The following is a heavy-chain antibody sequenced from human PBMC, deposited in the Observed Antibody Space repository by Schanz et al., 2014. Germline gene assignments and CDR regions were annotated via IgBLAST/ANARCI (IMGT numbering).Heavy chain of an antibody. CDR2: IFFRGST. V-gene: IGHV4-30-4*07. CDR3: ARARSWPDY. J-gene: IGHJ4*02. Sequence: QVQLQESGPGLVKPSQTLSLTCTVSGGSISSGGYSWSWIRQPPGKGLEWIGYIFFRGSTYYNPSLKSRVPISIDTSKNQFSLKLTSVTAADTAVYYCARARSWPDYWGQGTLVTVSS. CDR1: GGSISSGGYS. D-gene: IGHD6-13*01.